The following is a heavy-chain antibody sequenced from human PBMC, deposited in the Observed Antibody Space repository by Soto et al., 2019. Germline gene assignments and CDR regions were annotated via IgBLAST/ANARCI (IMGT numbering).Heavy chain of an antibody. V-gene: IGHV3-30*18. J-gene: IGHJ4*02. Sequence: QVQLVESGGGVVQPGRSLRLSCAASGFTFSSYGMHWVRQAPGKGLEWVAVISYDGSNKYYADSVKGRFTISRDNSKNTLYLQKNSLRADDTAVYYCAKEAHWGQGTLVTVSS. CDR1: GFTFSSYG. CDR3: AKEAH. CDR2: ISYDGSNK.